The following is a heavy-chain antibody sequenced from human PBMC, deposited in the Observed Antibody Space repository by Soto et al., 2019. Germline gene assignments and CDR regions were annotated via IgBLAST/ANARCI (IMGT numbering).Heavy chain of an antibody. CDR2: IYTSGST. D-gene: IGHD3-10*01. CDR3: ARDPYGGNYYYYGMDV. V-gene: IGHV4-4*07. J-gene: IGHJ6*02. CDR1: GGSISSYY. Sequence: ASETLSLTCTVSGGSISSYYWSWIRQPARKGLEWIGRIYTSGSTNYNPSLKSRVTMSVDTSKNQFSLKLSSVTAADTAVYYCARDPYGGNYYYYGMDVWGQGTTVTVSS.